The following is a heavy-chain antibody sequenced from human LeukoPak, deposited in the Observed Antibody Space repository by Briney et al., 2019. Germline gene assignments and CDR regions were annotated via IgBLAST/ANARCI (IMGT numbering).Heavy chain of an antibody. CDR2: INPNSGGT. CDR3: ASEAGYSYGEIDY. J-gene: IGHJ4*02. CDR1: GYTFTGYY. D-gene: IGHD5-18*01. Sequence: GASVKVSCKASGYTFTGYYMHWVRQAPGQGLEWMGWINPNSGGTNYAQKFQGWVTMTRDTSISTAYMELSRLRSDDTAVYYCASEAGYSYGEIDYWGQGTLVTVSS. V-gene: IGHV1-2*04.